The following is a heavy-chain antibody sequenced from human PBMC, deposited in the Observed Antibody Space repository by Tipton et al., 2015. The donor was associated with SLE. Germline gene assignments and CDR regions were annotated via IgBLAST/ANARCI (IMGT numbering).Heavy chain of an antibody. CDR3: AREEGIAARRGVYYYGMDV. CDR1: GGSFSGYY. CDR2: IYYSGST. D-gene: IGHD6-6*01. V-gene: IGHV4-59*01. Sequence: TLSLTCAVYGGSFSGYYWSWIRQPPGKGLEWIGYIYYSGSTNYNPSLKSRVTISVDTSKNQFSLKLSSVTAADTAVYYCAREEGIAARRGVYYYGMDVWGQGTTVTVSS. J-gene: IGHJ6*02.